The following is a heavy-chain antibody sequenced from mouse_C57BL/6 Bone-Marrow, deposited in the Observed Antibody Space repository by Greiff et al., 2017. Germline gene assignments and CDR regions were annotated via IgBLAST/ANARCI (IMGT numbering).Heavy chain of an antibody. D-gene: IGHD2-2*01. J-gene: IGHJ4*01. CDR3: AREVTMVTTCPYAMDY. CDR1: GFNIKDYY. CDR2: IDPEDGET. V-gene: IGHV14-2*01. Sequence: EVQLQESGAELVKPGASVKLSCTASGFNIKDYYMHWVKQRTEQGLEWIGRIDPEDGETKYAPKFQGKATIPADTSSNTAYLQLSSLTSEDTAVYYCAREVTMVTTCPYAMDYWGQGTSVTVSS.